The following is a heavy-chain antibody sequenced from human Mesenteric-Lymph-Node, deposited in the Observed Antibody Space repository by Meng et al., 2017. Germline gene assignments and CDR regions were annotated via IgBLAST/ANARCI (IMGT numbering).Heavy chain of an antibody. CDR3: VRGRELLDLDH. D-gene: IGHD1-26*01. J-gene: IGHJ4*02. Sequence: QLGQAGAEVKKAGASVKVSCKASGFTFISYDINWVRQASGQGLEWMGWVNPYSGNTVYAQKFQGRVTMTRDTSLSTAYMELTSLRSGDTAVYYCVRGRELLDLDHWGQGTLVTVSS. V-gene: IGHV1-8*01. CDR1: GFTFISYD. CDR2: VNPYSGNT.